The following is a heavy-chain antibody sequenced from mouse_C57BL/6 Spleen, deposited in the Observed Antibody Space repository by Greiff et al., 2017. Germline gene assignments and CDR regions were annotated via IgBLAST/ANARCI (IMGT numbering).Heavy chain of an antibody. Sequence: EVQLQQSGPELVKPGASVKMSCKASGYTFTDYNMHWVKQSHGKSLEWIGYINPNNGGTSYNQKFKGKATLTVNKSSSTAYMELRSLTSEDTAVYYCARDNSGYGEMAYWGQGTLVTVSA. CDR1: GYTFTDYN. CDR2: INPNNGGT. V-gene: IGHV1-22*01. D-gene: IGHD3-2*01. CDR3: ARDNSGYGEMAY. J-gene: IGHJ3*01.